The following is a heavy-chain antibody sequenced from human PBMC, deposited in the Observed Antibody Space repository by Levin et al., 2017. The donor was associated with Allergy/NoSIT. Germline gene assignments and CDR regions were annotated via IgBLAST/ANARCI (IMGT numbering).Heavy chain of an antibody. Sequence: ASVKVSCQTSGYTFTGYYIHWVRQAPGQGPEWMGWIIPNSGATNYAQKFQGRVTMTRDTSISTAYMELSRLRYDDTAVYYCARGVHYYDSGSRSANYFDPWGQGTLVTVSS. CDR2: IIPNSGAT. D-gene: IGHD3-10*01. CDR1: GYTFTGYY. CDR3: ARGVHYYDSGSRSANYFDP. V-gene: IGHV1-2*02. J-gene: IGHJ5*02.